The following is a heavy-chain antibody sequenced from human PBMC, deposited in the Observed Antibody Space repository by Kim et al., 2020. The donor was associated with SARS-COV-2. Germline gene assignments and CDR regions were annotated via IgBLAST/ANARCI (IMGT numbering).Heavy chain of an antibody. D-gene: IGHD3-10*01. J-gene: IGHJ6*02. Sequence: ASVKVSCKASGYTFTSYGISWVRQAPGQGLEWMGWISAYNGNTNYAQKLQGRVTMTTDTSTSTAYMELRSLRSDDTAVYYCARDGTVTMVRGLPRGMDVWGQGTTVTVSS. CDR3: ARDGTVTMVRGLPRGMDV. V-gene: IGHV1-18*04. CDR1: GYTFTSYG. CDR2: ISAYNGNT.